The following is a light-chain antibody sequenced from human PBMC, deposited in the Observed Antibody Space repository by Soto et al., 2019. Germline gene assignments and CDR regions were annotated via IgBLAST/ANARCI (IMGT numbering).Light chain of an antibody. CDR2: DAS. CDR3: QQRGNWPLT. V-gene: IGKV3-11*01. Sequence: EIVLTQSPATLSLSPGERATLSCRASQSVSSYFAWYQQKPGQAPRLLIYDASSRATGIPARFSGSGSGTDFTLTISSLEPEDFAVYYCQQRGNWPLTFGQGTKVEIK. J-gene: IGKJ1*01. CDR1: QSVSSY.